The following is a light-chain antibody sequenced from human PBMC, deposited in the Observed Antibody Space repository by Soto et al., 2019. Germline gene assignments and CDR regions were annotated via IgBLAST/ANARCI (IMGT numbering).Light chain of an antibody. CDR3: RSYAGSTTCYV. CDR2: EST. CDR1: NSDVGIYNL. J-gene: IGLJ1*01. V-gene: IGLV2-23*01. Sequence: QSALTQAASVSGSPGQSITISCTGTNSDVGIYNLVSWYQQHPGKAPKLMIYESTKRPSGVSNRFSGSKSGNTASLTISGLQAEDEADYYCRSYAGSTTCYVFGTGTKVTVL.